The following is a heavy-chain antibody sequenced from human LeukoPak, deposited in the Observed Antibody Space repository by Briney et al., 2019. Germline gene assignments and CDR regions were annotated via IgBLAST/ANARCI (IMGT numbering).Heavy chain of an antibody. CDR2: ISAYNGNT. CDR1: GYTFTSYG. CDR3: AREVRARGSGPPSRGNAFDI. V-gene: IGHV1-18*01. J-gene: IGHJ3*02. D-gene: IGHD3-10*01. Sequence: GASVKVSCKASGYTFTSYGISWVRQAPGQGLEWMGWISAYNGNTNYAQKLQGRVTMTTDTSTSTAYMELRSLRSDDTAVYYCAREVRARGSGPPSRGNAFDIWGQGTMVTVSS.